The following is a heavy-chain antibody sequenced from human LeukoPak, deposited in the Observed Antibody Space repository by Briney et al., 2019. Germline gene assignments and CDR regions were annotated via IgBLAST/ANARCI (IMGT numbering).Heavy chain of an antibody. D-gene: IGHD5-18*01. CDR3: AREFRGRYSYGIDY. CDR2: INSDGSST. V-gene: IGHV3-74*01. Sequence: GGSLRLSCAASGFTFSSYWMHWVRQAPGKGLVWVSRINSDGSSTSYADSVKGRFTIPRDNAKNTLYLQMNSLRAEDTAVYYCAREFRGRYSYGIDYWGQGTLVTVSS. CDR1: GFTFSSYW. J-gene: IGHJ4*02.